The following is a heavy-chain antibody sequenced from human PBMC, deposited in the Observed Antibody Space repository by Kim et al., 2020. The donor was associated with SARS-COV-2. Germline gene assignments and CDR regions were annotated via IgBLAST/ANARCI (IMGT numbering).Heavy chain of an antibody. CDR1: GFTFSSYG. J-gene: IGHJ6*01. D-gene: IGHD6-19*01. Sequence: GGSLRLSCAASGFTFSSYGMHWVRQAPGKGLEWVAVISYDGSNKYYADSVKGRFTISRDNSKNTLYLQMNSLRAEDTAVYYCAKATGQWLVRVYGMDVWG. V-gene: IGHV3-30*18. CDR2: ISYDGSNK. CDR3: AKATGQWLVRVYGMDV.